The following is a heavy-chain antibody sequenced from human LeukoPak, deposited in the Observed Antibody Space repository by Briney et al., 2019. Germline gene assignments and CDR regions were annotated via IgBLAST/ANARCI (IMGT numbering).Heavy chain of an antibody. D-gene: IGHD2-21*02. CDR2: IYSDSSDSST. CDR3: ARECGDCYPNEYFQH. CDR1: GVTVGSNY. V-gene: IGHV3-66*01. Sequence: GGSLRLSCAASGVTVGSNYMSWVRQAPGKGLEWVSVIYSDSSDSSTYYADSVKGRFTIARDNSKNTVFLEMNSLRGEDTAVYYCARECGDCYPNEYFQHWGQGTLVTVSS. J-gene: IGHJ1*01.